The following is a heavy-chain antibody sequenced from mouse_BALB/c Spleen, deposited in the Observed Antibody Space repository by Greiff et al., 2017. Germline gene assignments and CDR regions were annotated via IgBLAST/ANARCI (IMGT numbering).Heavy chain of an antibody. D-gene: IGHD1-2*01. CDR2: ISDGGSYT. J-gene: IGHJ2*01. CDR1: GFTFSDYY. CDR3: ARDREYYGLDY. V-gene: IGHV5-4*02. Sequence: EVMLVESGGGLVKPGGSLKLSCAASGFTFSDYYMYWVRQTPEKRLEWVATISDGGSYTYYPDSVKGRFTISRDNAKNNLYLQMSSLKSEDTAMYYCARDREYYGLDYWGQGTTLTVSS.